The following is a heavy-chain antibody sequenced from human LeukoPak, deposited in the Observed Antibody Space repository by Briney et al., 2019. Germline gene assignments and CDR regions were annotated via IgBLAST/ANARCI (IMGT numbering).Heavy chain of an antibody. CDR3: AKPPTISTGPGKYYFDY. J-gene: IGHJ4*02. D-gene: IGHD3-3*01. CDR2: ISGGGSST. CDR1: GFTFSSYV. V-gene: IGHV3-23*01. Sequence: PGGSLRLSCAASGFTFSSYVMSWVRQAPGKGLEWVSGISGGGSSTDYADSVKGRFTISRDNSKKTLYLQKNSLRAEDTAVYYCAKPPTISTGPGKYYFDYWGQGTLVTVSS.